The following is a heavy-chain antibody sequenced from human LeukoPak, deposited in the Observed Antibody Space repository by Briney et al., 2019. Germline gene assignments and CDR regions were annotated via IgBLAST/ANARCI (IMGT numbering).Heavy chain of an antibody. CDR3: ARRYFDY. Sequence: AGGSLRLSCAASGFTFSSYAMSWVRQARGKGLEWVSAISGSGGSTYNADSVKGRFTISRDNAKNSLYLQMNSLRAEDTAVYYCARRYFDYWGQGTLVTVSS. V-gene: IGHV3-23*01. CDR2: ISGSGGST. CDR1: GFTFSSYA. J-gene: IGHJ4*02.